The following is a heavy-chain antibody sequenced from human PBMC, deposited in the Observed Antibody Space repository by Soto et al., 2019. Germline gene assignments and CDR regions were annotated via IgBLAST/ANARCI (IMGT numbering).Heavy chain of an antibody. J-gene: IGHJ6*02. CDR2: ISYSGST. Sequence: QVQLQESGPGLVKPSETLSLTCTVSGGSISSYYWSWIRQPPGKGLGWIGYISYSGSTKYNPSLKRRVTISVDTSKNQFSLKLSSVTAADTAVYYCARAGLGYYGMDVWGQGTTVTVSS. V-gene: IGHV4-59*01. CDR3: ARAGLGYYGMDV. CDR1: GGSISSYY.